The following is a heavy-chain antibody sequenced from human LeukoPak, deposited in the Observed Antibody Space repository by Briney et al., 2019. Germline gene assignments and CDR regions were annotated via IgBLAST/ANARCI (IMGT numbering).Heavy chain of an antibody. Sequence: PGGSLRLSCAASGFTFSSYWMHWVRQAPGKGLVWVSRINSDGSSTSYADSVKGRFTISRDNAKNTLYLQMNSLRAEDTAVYYCARDGGYYGSGSYYNLDWFDPWGQGTLVTVSS. CDR1: GFTFSSYW. J-gene: IGHJ5*02. D-gene: IGHD3-10*01. CDR2: INSDGSST. CDR3: ARDGGYYGSGSYYNLDWFDP. V-gene: IGHV3-74*01.